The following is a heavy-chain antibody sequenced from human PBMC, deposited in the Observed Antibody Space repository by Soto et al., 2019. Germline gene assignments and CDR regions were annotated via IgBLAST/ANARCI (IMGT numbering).Heavy chain of an antibody. D-gene: IGHD4-17*01. CDR3: ARNVPVTALGY. Sequence: EVRLVESGGGLVQPGGSLRLTCAAYGATVGNNYMSRVRQAPGKGLEWVSVTYSAGDTRYADAVKGRFTMYRDSTKNTLYLQFDSLRSEDTAVYFCARNVPVTALGYWGKGSLVTVSA. V-gene: IGHV3-66*01. CDR2: TYSAGDT. J-gene: IGHJ4*02. CDR1: GATVGNNY.